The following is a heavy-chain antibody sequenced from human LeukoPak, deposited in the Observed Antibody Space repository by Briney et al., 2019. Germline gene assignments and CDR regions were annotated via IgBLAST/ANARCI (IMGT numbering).Heavy chain of an antibody. CDR2: ISSSGSTI. CDR1: GFTFSSYE. Sequence: GGSLRLSCAASGFTFSSYEMNWLRQAPGKGLEWVSYISSSGSTIYYADSVKGRFTISRDNAKNSLYLQMNSLRAEDTAVYYCARDFGHWELNGGYYFDYWGQGTLVTVSS. J-gene: IGHJ4*02. V-gene: IGHV3-48*03. CDR3: ARDFGHWELNGGYYFDY. D-gene: IGHD1-26*01.